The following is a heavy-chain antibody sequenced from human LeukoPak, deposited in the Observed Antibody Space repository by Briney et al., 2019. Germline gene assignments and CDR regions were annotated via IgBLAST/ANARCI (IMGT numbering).Heavy chain of an antibody. J-gene: IGHJ4*02. Sequence: GGSLRLSCAASGFTFSSYGMHWVRQAPGQGLQWVSAVGTSADTYYADSVKGRFTISRDNSKNTLYLQMNSLRAEDTAVYYCAKDRGWELRYFDYWGQGTLVTVSS. CDR1: GFTFSSYG. D-gene: IGHD1-26*01. CDR3: AKDRGWELRYFDY. CDR2: VGTSADT. V-gene: IGHV3-NL1*01.